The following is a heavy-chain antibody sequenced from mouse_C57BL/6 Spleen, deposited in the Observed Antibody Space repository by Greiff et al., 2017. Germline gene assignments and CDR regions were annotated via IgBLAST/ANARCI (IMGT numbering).Heavy chain of an antibody. D-gene: IGHD1-1*01. V-gene: IGHV1-59*01. CDR1: GYTFTSYW. CDR3: ARPSHTVVAPYYAVDY. J-gene: IGHJ4*01. CDR2: IDPSDSYT. Sequence: QVQLQQPGAELVRPGTSVKLSCKASGYTFTSYWMHWVKQRPGQGLEWIGVIDPSDSYTNYNQKFKGKATLTVDTSSSTAYMQLSSLTSEDSAVYYGARPSHTVVAPYYAVDYWGQGTSVTVSS.